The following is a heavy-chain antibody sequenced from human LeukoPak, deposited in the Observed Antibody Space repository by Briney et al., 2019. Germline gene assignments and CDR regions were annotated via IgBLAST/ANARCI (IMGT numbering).Heavy chain of an antibody. CDR3: AKDQPPTIVGVVRPLGFDY. CDR1: GFTFSSHG. V-gene: IGHV3-23*01. Sequence: GGSLRLSCAASGFTFSSHGMDWVRQAPGMGLEWVSGISPSGDITYYADSVKGRFAISRDNSRNTVYFQLNSLRADDTAVYYCAKDQPPTIVGVVRPLGFDYWGQGTLVTVSS. J-gene: IGHJ4*02. D-gene: IGHD3-3*01. CDR2: ISPSGDIT.